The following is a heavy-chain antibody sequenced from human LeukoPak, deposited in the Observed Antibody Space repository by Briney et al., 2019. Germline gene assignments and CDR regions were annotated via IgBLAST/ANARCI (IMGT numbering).Heavy chain of an antibody. Sequence: QPGGSLRLSCAASGFTFSSYEMNWVRQAPGKGLEWVSYISSSGSTIYYADSVKGRFTISRDNAKNSLYLQMNSLRAEDTAVYYCGRDGRGGGGWLQFLFYFDYWGQGTLVTVSS. CDR1: GFTFSSYE. J-gene: IGHJ4*02. D-gene: IGHD5-24*01. CDR3: GRDGRGGGGWLQFLFYFDY. V-gene: IGHV3-48*03. CDR2: ISSSGSTI.